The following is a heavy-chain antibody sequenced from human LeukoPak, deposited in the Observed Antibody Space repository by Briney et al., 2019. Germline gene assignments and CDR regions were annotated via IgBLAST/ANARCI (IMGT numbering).Heavy chain of an antibody. D-gene: IGHD2-15*01. CDR2: ISSSGST. Sequence: SETLSLTCTVSGGSISGSSYYWGWSRQPPGEGLEWIGSISSSGSTYYNPSLKSRLTISVDTSKNQFSLKQSSVTAADTAVYYCARRMVAATPGHYWGQGTLVTVSS. V-gene: IGHV4-39*01. CDR3: ARRMVAATPGHY. J-gene: IGHJ4*02. CDR1: GGSISGSSYY.